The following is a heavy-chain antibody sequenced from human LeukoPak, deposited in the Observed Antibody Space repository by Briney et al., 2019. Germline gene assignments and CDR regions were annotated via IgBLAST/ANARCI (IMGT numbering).Heavy chain of an antibody. CDR3: ARGSSSPFDY. V-gene: IGHV3-30*03. CDR1: GFTFSSYG. D-gene: IGHD6-6*01. J-gene: IGHJ4*02. CDR2: ISYDGSNK. Sequence: PGRSLRLSCAASGFTFSSYGMHWVRQAPGKGLEWVAVISYDGSNKYYADSVKGRFTISRDNSKNTLYLQMNSLRAEDTAVYYCARGSSSPFDYWGQGTLVTVSS.